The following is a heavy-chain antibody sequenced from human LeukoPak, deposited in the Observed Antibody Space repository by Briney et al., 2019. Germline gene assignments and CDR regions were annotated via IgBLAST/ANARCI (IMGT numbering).Heavy chain of an antibody. V-gene: IGHV1-8*01. CDR3: AREIALDSLWFRELFLSYYMDV. CDR1: GYTFTSYD. D-gene: IGHD3-10*01. J-gene: IGHJ6*03. Sequence: EASVKVSCKASGYTFTSYDINWVRQATGQGLEWMGWMNPNSGNTGYAQKFQGRVTMTRNTSISTAYMELSSLRSEDTAVYYCAREIALDSLWFRELFLSYYMDVWGKGTTVTVSS. CDR2: MNPNSGNT.